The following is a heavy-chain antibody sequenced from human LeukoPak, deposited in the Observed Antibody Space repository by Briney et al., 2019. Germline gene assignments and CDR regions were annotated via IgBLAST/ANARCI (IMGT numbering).Heavy chain of an antibody. CDR2: INSDGSST. J-gene: IGHJ4*02. V-gene: IGHV3-74*01. Sequence: GGSLRLSCAASGFTFSSYWMHWVRQAPGKGLVWVSRINSDGSSTSYADSVKGRFTISRDNAKNTLYLQMNSLRAEDTAVYYCARESGNGATDYWGQGTLVTVSS. CDR3: ARESGNGATDY. CDR1: GFTFSSYW. D-gene: IGHD1-26*01.